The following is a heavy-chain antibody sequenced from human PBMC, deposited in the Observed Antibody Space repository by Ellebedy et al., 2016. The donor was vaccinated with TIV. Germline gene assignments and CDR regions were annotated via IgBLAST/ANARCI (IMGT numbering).Heavy chain of an antibody. CDR3: AGAGRGGEGDY. CDR1: GYTFTSYY. V-gene: IGHV1-46*04. Sequence: AASVKVSCKASGYTFTSYYMHWVRQAPGQGLEWMGIINPSGGSTSYAQKLQGRVTMTRDTSTSTVYMELSSRRSEDTAVFYCAGAGRGGEGDYWGQGTLVTVSS. J-gene: IGHJ4*02. D-gene: IGHD3-16*01. CDR2: INPSGGST.